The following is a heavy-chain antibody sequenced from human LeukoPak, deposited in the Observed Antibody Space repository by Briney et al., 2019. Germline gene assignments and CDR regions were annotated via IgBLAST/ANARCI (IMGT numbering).Heavy chain of an antibody. V-gene: IGHV4-34*01. Sequence: SETLSLTCAVYGGSFSGYYWSWIRQPPGKGLEWIGEINHSGSTNYNPSLKSRVNISVDTSKNQFSLKLSSVTAADTAVYYCAVYLGYSYAYIWFDPWGQGTLVTVSS. J-gene: IGHJ5*02. CDR2: INHSGST. CDR3: AVYLGYSYAYIWFDP. D-gene: IGHD5-18*01. CDR1: GGSFSGYY.